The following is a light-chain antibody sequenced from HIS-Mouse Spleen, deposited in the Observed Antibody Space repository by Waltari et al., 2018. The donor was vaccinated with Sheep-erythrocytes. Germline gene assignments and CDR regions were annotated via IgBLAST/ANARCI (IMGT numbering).Light chain of an antibody. CDR2: QDS. V-gene: IGLV3-1*01. J-gene: IGLJ2*01. CDR3: QAWDSSTEV. Sequence: SYELTQPPSVSVSPGQTASITCSGDNLGDKYACWYQQKPGQSPVLVIYQDSRRPSGIPERFSGSNSENTATLTVSATQAMDEADYYCQAWDSSTEVFGGGTKLTVL. CDR1: NLGDKY.